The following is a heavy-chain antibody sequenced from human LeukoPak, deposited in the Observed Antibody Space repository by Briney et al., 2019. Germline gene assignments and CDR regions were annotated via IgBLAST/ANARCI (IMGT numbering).Heavy chain of an antibody. J-gene: IGHJ5*02. CDR2: IYHSGST. CDR1: GYSISSGYY. CDR3: ARVDVVVPAAYNWFDP. V-gene: IGHV4-38-2*02. Sequence: SETLSLTCTVSGYSISSGYYWGWIRQPPGKGLEWIGSIYHSGSTYYNPSLKSRVTISVDTSKNQFSLKLSCVTAADTAVYYCARVDVVVPAAYNWFDPWGQGTLVTVSS. D-gene: IGHD2-2*01.